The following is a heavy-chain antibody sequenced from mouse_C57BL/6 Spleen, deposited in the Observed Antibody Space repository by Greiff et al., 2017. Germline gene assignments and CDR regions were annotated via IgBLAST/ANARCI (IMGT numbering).Heavy chain of an antibody. D-gene: IGHD1-1*01. J-gene: IGHJ3*01. CDR1: GFTFSDYG. CDR3: ARKYYGSSYDWFAY. CDR2: ISSGSSTI. V-gene: IGHV5-17*01. Sequence: EVKLVESGGGLVKPGGSLKLSCAASGFTFSDYGMHWVRQAPEKGLEWVAYISSGSSTIYYADTVKGRFTISRDNAKNTLFLQMTSLRSEDTAMYYCARKYYGSSYDWFAYWGQGTLVTVSA.